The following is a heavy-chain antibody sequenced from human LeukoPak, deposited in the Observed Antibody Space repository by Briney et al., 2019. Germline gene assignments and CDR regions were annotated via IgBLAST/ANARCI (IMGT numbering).Heavy chain of an antibody. V-gene: IGHV3-30*18. Sequence: PGGSLRLSCAACGFTFSRYGMHWVRQAPGKGLEWVAVISYDGSNKYYADSVKGRFTISRDNSKNTLYLQMNSLRAEDTAVYYCAKVGKLRYFDWLFAGWGQGTLVTVSS. D-gene: IGHD3-9*01. J-gene: IGHJ4*02. CDR3: AKVGKLRYFDWLFAG. CDR1: GFTFSRYG. CDR2: ISYDGSNK.